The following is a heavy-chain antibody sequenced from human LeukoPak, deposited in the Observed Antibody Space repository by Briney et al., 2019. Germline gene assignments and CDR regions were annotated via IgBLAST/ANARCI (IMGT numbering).Heavy chain of an antibody. D-gene: IGHD3-10*01. CDR3: ARAFQYGSGSHPYSL. V-gene: IGHV3-66*01. CDR2: IYDGGGT. J-gene: IGHJ4*02. CDR1: GFSVSNNY. Sequence: GGSLRLSCAASGFSVSNNYMSWVRQAPGKGLEWVSGIYDGGGTYYADSVKGRFTISRNNFKNTVYLQVYSLRAEDTAMYYCARAFQYGSGSHPYSLWGQGTVVTVSS.